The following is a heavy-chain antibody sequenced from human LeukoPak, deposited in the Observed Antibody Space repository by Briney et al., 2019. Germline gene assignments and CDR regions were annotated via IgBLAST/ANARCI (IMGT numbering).Heavy chain of an antibody. V-gene: IGHV3-7*01. Sequence: GGSLRLSRAASGFAFSDSWMTWIRQAPGKGLEWVAFIKGDGSAKKYVDSVKGRFTISRDNAKNSLFLQMNSLRAEDTAVYYCARDRGWIQHDIWGQGTMVTVSS. J-gene: IGHJ3*02. CDR3: ARDRGWIQHDI. CDR2: IKGDGSAK. CDR1: GFAFSDSW. D-gene: IGHD5-18*01.